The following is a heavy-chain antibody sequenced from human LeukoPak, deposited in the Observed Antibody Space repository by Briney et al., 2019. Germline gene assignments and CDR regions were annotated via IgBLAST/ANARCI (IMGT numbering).Heavy chain of an antibody. V-gene: IGHV3-21*01. J-gene: IGHJ4*02. CDR1: GFTFSSYG. D-gene: IGHD3-16*02. Sequence: GGSLRLSCAASGFTFSSYGMNWVRQAPGKGLEWVSSITGSSSYIHYADSVKGRFTISRDNAKNSLYLQMNSLRAEDTAVYYCARGFADFVWGSYPSSYWGQGILVTVSS. CDR3: ARGFADFVWGSYPSSY. CDR2: ITGSSSYI.